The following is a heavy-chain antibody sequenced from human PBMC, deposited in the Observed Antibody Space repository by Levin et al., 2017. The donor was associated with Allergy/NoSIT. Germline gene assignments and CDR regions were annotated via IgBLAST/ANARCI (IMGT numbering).Heavy chain of an antibody. V-gene: IGHV3-30-3*01. CDR2: ISYDGSNK. D-gene: IGHD6-19*01. J-gene: IGHJ4*02. Sequence: SCAASGFTFSSYAMHWVRQAPGKGLEWVAVISYDGSNKYYADSVKGRFTISRDNSKNTLYLQMNSLRAEDTAVYYCARGRGAVAGYFDYWGQGTLVTVSS. CDR1: GFTFSSYA. CDR3: ARGRGAVAGYFDY.